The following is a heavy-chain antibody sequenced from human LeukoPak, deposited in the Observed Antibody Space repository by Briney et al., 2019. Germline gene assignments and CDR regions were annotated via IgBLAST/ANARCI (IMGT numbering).Heavy chain of an antibody. V-gene: IGHV1-69*06. CDR1: GGTFSSYA. Sequence: SVKVSCKASGGTFSSYAISWVRQAPGQGLEWMGGIIPIFGTANYAQKFQGRVTITADKSTSTAYMELSSLRSEDTAVYYCARGLGGYSYGYFGYWGQGTLVTVSS. CDR3: ARGLGGYSYGYFGY. CDR2: IIPIFGTA. D-gene: IGHD5-18*01. J-gene: IGHJ4*02.